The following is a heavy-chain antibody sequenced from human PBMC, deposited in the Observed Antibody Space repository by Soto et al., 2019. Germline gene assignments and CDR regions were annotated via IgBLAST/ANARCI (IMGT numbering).Heavy chain of an antibody. CDR2: INHSGST. CDR1: GGSFSGHY. Sequence: SETLSHTCAVYGGSFSGHYRSWIRQPPGKGLEWIGEINHSGSTNYNPSLKSRVIISVDTSKNQFSLKLSSVTAADTAVYYCARGLQFPFWTVWGEGTTVTVSS. CDR3: ARGLQFPFWTV. J-gene: IGHJ6*04. D-gene: IGHD3-3*01. V-gene: IGHV4-34*01.